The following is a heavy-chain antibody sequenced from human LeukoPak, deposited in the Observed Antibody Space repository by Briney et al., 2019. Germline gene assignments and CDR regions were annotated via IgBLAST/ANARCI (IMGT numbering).Heavy chain of an antibody. D-gene: IGHD6-19*01. Sequence: ASVKVSCKASGYTFTGYYMHWVRQAPGQGLEWMGWINPNSGGTNYAQKFQGRVTTTRDTSISTAYMELSRLRSDDTAVYYCARGRLRAVAGRTSDYWGQGTLVTVSS. V-gene: IGHV1-2*02. CDR1: GYTFTGYY. CDR3: ARGRLRAVAGRTSDY. CDR2: INPNSGGT. J-gene: IGHJ4*02.